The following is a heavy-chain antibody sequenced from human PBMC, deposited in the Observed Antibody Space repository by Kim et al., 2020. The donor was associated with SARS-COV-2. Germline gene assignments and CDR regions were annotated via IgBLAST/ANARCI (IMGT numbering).Heavy chain of an antibody. V-gene: IGHV3-23*01. CDR2: IPGSGIST. Sequence: GGSLRLSCEASGFTFSTYAMTWVRQAPGKGLEWVSTIPGSGISTYYADSVKGRFTISRDNSKNTLYLQMNSLRAEDTAVHYCTKGDSWGGNWGQGTLVTVSS. CDR3: TKGDSWGGN. D-gene: IGHD7-27*01. J-gene: IGHJ4*02. CDR1: GFTFSTYA.